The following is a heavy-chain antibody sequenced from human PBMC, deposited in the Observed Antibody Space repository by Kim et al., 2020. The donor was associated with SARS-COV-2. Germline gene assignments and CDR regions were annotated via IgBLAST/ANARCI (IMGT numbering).Heavy chain of an antibody. D-gene: IGHD3-3*01. Sequence: ASVKVSCKASGYTFTSYYMHWVRQAPGQGLEWMGIINPSGGSTSYAQKFQGRVTMTRDTSTSTVYMELSSLRSEDTAVYYCARTGCITIFGVVPSCMDVWGQGTTVTVSS. CDR1: GYTFTSYY. CDR2: INPSGGST. J-gene: IGHJ6*02. CDR3: ARTGCITIFGVVPSCMDV. V-gene: IGHV1-46*01.